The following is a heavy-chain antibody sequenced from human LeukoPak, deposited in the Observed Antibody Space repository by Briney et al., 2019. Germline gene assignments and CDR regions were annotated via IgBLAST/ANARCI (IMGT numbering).Heavy chain of an antibody. J-gene: IGHJ6*03. CDR1: GGSISSSSYY. V-gene: IGHV4-39*01. Sequence: SETLSLTCTVSGGSISSSSYYWGWIRQPPGKGLEWIGSIYYSGSTYYNPSLKSRVTISVDTSKNQFSLKLSSVTAADTAVYYCARPIRYRIAAAGTGGYYYYYYMDVWGKGTTVTISS. D-gene: IGHD6-13*01. CDR2: IYYSGST. CDR3: ARPIRYRIAAAGTGGYYYYYYMDV.